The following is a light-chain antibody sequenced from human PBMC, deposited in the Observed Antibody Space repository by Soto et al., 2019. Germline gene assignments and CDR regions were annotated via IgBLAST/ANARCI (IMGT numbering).Light chain of an antibody. J-gene: IGLJ2*01. V-gene: IGLV2-8*01. CDR2: EVS. CDR3: SSHAGSNKV. Sequence: QSALTQPPSASGSPGQSVTISCTGTSSDVGGYNYVSWYQQHPGKAPKLMMYEVSKRPSGVPDRFSGSKSGNTASLTVSGLQAEDEADYYCSSHAGSNKVFGGVTKLTVL. CDR1: SSDVGGYNY.